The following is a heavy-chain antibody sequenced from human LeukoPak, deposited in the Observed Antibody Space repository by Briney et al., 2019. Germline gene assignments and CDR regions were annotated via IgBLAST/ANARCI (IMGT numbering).Heavy chain of an antibody. Sequence: SVKVSCKASGGTFSSYSFSWVRQAPGQGLEWLGGIIVIFGTPNYPQKFHGRVTITADESTSTVYMELSSLRSEDTAMYYCARDVDSSMITNWFDSWGQGTLVTVSS. D-gene: IGHD3-16*01. CDR2: IIVIFGTP. CDR1: GGTFSSYS. CDR3: ARDVDSSMITNWFDS. J-gene: IGHJ5*01. V-gene: IGHV1-69*13.